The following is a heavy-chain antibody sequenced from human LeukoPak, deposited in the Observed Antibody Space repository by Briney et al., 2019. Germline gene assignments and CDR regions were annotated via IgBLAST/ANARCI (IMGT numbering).Heavy chain of an antibody. V-gene: IGHV1-18*01. CDR3: ARAETWGQWLVGYYYMDV. D-gene: IGHD6-19*01. Sequence: ASVKVSCKASGYTFTSYGISWVRQAPGQGLEWMGWISAYNGNTNYAQKLQGRVTMTTDTSTSTAYMELRSLRSDDTAVYYCARAETWGQWLVGYYYMDVWGKGTTVTVSS. J-gene: IGHJ6*03. CDR2: ISAYNGNT. CDR1: GYTFTSYG.